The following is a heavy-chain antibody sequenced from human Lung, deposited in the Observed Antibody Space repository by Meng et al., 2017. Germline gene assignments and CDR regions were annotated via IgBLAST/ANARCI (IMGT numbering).Heavy chain of an antibody. J-gene: IGHJ4*02. CDR3: ARGPTTMAHDFDY. D-gene: IGHD4-11*01. Sequence: QGQVQQWGAGLLKPVETLALTGVVSGGSFSDYYWSWIRQPPGKGLEWIGEINHSGSTNYNPSLESRATISVDTSQNNLSLKLSSVTAADSAVYYCARGPTTMAHDFDYWGQGTLVTVSS. V-gene: IGHV4-34*01. CDR2: INHSGST. CDR1: GGSFSDYY.